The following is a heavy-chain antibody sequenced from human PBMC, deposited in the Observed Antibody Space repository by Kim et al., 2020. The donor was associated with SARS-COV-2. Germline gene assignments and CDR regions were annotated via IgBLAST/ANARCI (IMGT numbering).Heavy chain of an antibody. Sequence: GGSLRLSCAASGFIFSSYTMNWVRQAPGKGLEWVSGLTSGGSAYYADSVKGRFTISRDNSKNTLYLQMNSLRVEDTAVYYCVRDPKVIAVTGTVDWGQGTQVTVSS. CDR1: GFIFSSYT. CDR3: VRDPKVIAVTGTVD. D-gene: IGHD6-19*01. CDR2: LTSGGSA. J-gene: IGHJ4*02. V-gene: IGHV3-23*01.